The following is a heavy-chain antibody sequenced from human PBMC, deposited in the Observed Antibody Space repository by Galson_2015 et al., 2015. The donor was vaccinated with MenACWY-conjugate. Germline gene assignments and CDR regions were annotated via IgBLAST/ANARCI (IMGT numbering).Heavy chain of an antibody. Sequence: ETLSLTCAVYGGSFSGDYWRWIRPPAEGVLEWVGEINHSGNTNYNPSLKSRVTISVDTSKNQCYLKLTSVTAADTAVYYCARGASGGPYGMDVWGQGTTVTVSS. D-gene: IGHD2-15*01. V-gene: IGHV4-34*01. J-gene: IGHJ6*02. CDR3: ARGASGGPYGMDV. CDR1: GGSFSGDY. CDR2: INHSGNT.